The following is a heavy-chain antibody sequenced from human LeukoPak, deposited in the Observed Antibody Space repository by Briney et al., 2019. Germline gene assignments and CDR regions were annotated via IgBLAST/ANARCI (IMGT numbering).Heavy chain of an antibody. J-gene: IGHJ4*02. CDR2: IWYDGSNK. CDR1: GFTFSSYG. D-gene: IGHD3-22*01. V-gene: IGHV3-33*01. Sequence: RPGRSLRLSCAASGFTFSSYGMHWVRQAPGKGLEWVAVIWYDGSNKYYADSVKGRFTISRDNSENTLYLQMNSLRAEDTAVYYCARDPGNSSGYYFDYWGQGTLVTVSS. CDR3: ARDPGNSSGYYFDY.